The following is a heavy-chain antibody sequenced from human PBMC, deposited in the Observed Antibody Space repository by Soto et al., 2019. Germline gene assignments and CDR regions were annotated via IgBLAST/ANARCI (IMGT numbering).Heavy chain of an antibody. CDR1: GFALSTDAVG. J-gene: IGHJ4*02. CDR2: IYWDDDK. Sequence: QITLKESGPTLVKPTQTLTLTCTFSGFALSTDAVGVGWIRQPPGKALEWLALIYWDDDKRHTPSLKNRLTITKDTSKNQVLLTVTNIDPVDPATYFCARHHYYFDYWGQGALVTVSS. V-gene: IGHV2-5*02. CDR3: ARHHYYFDY.